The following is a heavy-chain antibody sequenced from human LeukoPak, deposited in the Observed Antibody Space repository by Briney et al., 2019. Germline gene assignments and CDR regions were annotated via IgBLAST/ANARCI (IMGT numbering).Heavy chain of an antibody. V-gene: IGHV4-39*07. Sequence: SETLSLTCTVSGDSISGSNYHWGWIRQPPGKGLEWLGTVHHTGRAFYNPSLRGRTTVSVDTSKNQFSLKLTSVTAADTAVYYCAREPDAWGQGTLVSVSS. CDR1: GDSISGSNYH. CDR2: VHHTGRA. CDR3: AREPDA. J-gene: IGHJ5*02.